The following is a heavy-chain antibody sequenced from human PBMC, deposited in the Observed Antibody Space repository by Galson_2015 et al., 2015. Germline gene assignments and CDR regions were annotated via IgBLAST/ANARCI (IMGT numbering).Heavy chain of an antibody. CDR1: GFTFDDYA. J-gene: IGHJ3*02. Sequence: SLRLSCAASGFTFDDYAMHWVRHAPGKGLEWVSLISGDGGSTYYADSVKGRFTISRDNSKNSLYLQMNSLRTEDTALYYCAAEMASAAFDIWGQGTMVTVSS. D-gene: IGHD5-24*01. CDR3: AAEMASAAFDI. CDR2: ISGDGGST. V-gene: IGHV3-43*02.